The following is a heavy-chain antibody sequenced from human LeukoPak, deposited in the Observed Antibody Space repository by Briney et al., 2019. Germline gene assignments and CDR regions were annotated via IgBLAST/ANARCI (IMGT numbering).Heavy chain of an antibody. D-gene: IGHD6-13*01. CDR3: ARDRETKPATDEGGDHFHY. CDR1: GYTFTGYY. Sequence: ASVKVSCKASGYTFTGYYMHWVRQAPGQGLEWMGWINPNSGGTNYAQKFQGRVTMTRDTSISTAYMELSRLKSDDTAVYYCARDRETKPATDEGGDHFHYGGQGTLVTFPT. CDR2: INPNSGGT. J-gene: IGHJ4*02. V-gene: IGHV1-2*02.